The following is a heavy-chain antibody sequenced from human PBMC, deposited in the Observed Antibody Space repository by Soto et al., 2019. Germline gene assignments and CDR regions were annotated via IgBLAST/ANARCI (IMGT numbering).Heavy chain of an antibody. CDR3: ARDSVGSSSWYTRYYYYGMDV. D-gene: IGHD6-13*01. Sequence: SETLSLTCPVSGGSISSYYWSWIGQPAGKGLEWIGRIYTSGSTNYNPSLKSRVTMSVDTSKNQFSLKLGSVTAADTAVYYCARDSVGSSSWYTRYYYYGMDVWGQGTTVTVS. CDR2: IYTSGST. CDR1: GGSISSYY. J-gene: IGHJ6*02. V-gene: IGHV4-4*07.